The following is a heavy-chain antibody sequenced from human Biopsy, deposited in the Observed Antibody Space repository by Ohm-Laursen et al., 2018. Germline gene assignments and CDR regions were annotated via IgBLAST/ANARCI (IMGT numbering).Heavy chain of an antibody. V-gene: IGHV1-2*02. CDR2: KNTNSGNA. Sequence: ASVKVSCKASGYTFAGYYLHWVRQAPGHGLEWMGWKNTNSGNANYAQSFQGRLTVTRDTSISTAYMELTSLTFDDTAIYYCARVPAYPSIDGYYGLDLWGQGTTVIVSS. CDR1: GYTFAGYY. D-gene: IGHD3-9*01. CDR3: ARVPAYPSIDGYYGLDL. J-gene: IGHJ6*02.